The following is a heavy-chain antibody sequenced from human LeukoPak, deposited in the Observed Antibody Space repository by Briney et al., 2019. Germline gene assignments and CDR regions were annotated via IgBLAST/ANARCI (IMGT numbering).Heavy chain of an antibody. CDR1: GGSFSGYY. V-gene: IGHV4-34*01. CDR2: INHSGST. D-gene: IGHD1-26*01. Sequence: SETLSLTCAVYGGSFSGYYWSWIRQPPGKGLEWIGEINHSGSTNYNPSLKSRVTISVDTSKNQFSLKLSSVTAADTAVYYCATSSGSYAYWGQGTLVTASS. J-gene: IGHJ4*02. CDR3: ATSSGSYAY.